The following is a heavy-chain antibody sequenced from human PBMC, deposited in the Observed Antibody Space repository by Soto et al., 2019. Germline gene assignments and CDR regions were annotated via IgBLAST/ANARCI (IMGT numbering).Heavy chain of an antibody. CDR3: PRGWRCSSATCYIPNYSYGRDV. CDR1: GHTFTNYS. V-gene: IGHV1-3*01. Sequence: QVQFVQSGAEVKKPGASVKVSCNASGHTFTNYSIHWVRQAPGQRLEWMGWINAGPGNTKYSQKFQGRVTFTRDTSGSTVYMELSGVTSEDTAVYSCPRGWRCSSATCYIPNYSYGRDVWGQGTTVTVSS. J-gene: IGHJ6*02. D-gene: IGHD2-2*02. CDR2: INAGPGNT.